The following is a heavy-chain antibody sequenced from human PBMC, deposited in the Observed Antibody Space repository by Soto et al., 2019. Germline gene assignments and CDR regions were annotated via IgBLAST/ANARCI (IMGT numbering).Heavy chain of an antibody. J-gene: IGHJ3*01. CDR1: GFIFTNYA. Sequence: EVQLLESGGGLVQPGGSLRLSCVGSGFIFTNYAMSWVRQTPGKGLQWVSSISGSGFSTYYADSVKGRLTISRDNSRDAVYLQINSLRADDTAVYYCAKGDTSMVEVEEYFDVWGQGTMVTVSS. V-gene: IGHV3-23*01. CDR2: ISGSGFST. CDR3: AKGDTSMVEVEEYFDV. D-gene: IGHD5-18*01.